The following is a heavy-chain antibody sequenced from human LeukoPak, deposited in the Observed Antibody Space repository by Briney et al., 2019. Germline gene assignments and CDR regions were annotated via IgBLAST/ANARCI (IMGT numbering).Heavy chain of an antibody. CDR2: ISSSGSTI. V-gene: IGHV3-48*03. Sequence: GGSLRLSCDASAFTFNDFAMNWVRQAPAKGLEWASYISSSGSTIYYADSVKGQFTISRDNAKNSLYLQMNSLRAEDTAVYYCARGGDYPNYYYYGMDVWGQGTTVTVSS. CDR1: AFTFNDFA. CDR3: ARGGDYPNYYYYGMDV. J-gene: IGHJ6*02. D-gene: IGHD4-17*01.